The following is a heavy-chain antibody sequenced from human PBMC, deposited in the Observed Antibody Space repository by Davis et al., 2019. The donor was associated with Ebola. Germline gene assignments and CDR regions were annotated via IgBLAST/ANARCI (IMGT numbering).Heavy chain of an antibody. V-gene: IGHV4-59*08. Sequence: PSETLSLTCTVSGGSISNYYWSWIRQPPGKGLEWIGYIYYSGDTIYNPSLKSRVTISIHTSKNQFSLRLSSVTAADTAVYYCARRGAAAGKDFDYWGQGTLVTVSS. CDR1: GGSISNYY. D-gene: IGHD6-13*01. J-gene: IGHJ4*02. CDR2: IYYSGDT. CDR3: ARRGAAAGKDFDY.